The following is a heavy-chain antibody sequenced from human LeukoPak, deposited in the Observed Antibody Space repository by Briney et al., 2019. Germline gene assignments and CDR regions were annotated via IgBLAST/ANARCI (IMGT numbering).Heavy chain of an antibody. CDR2: ISSSSSYI. CDR1: GFTFSSYW. Sequence: PGGSLRLSCAASGFTFSSYWMNWVRQAPGKGLEWVSSISSSSSYIYYADSVKGRFTISRDNAKNSLYLQMNSLRAEDTAVYYCARDWYSRQYYFDYWGQGTLVTVSS. CDR3: ARDWYSRQYYFDY. V-gene: IGHV3-21*01. D-gene: IGHD6-13*01. J-gene: IGHJ4*02.